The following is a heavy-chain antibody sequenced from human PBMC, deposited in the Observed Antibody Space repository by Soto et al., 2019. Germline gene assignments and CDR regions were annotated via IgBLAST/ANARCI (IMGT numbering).Heavy chain of an antibody. V-gene: IGHV4-34*01. J-gene: IGHJ5*02. CDR1: GGSCSGYY. CDR2: INHSGST. Sequence: SETLSLTCAVYGGSCSGYYWSWIRQPPGKGLEWIGEINHSGSTNYNPSLKSRVTISVDTSKNQFSLKLSSVTAADTAVYYCARAPYRNWLPQYNWFDPWGQGTLVTVPQ. CDR3: ARAPYRNWLPQYNWFDP. D-gene: IGHD3-9*01.